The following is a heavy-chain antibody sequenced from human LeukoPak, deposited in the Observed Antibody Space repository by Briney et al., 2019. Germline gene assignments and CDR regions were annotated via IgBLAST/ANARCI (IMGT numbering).Heavy chain of an antibody. V-gene: IGHV5-51*01. J-gene: IGHJ4*02. CDR2: IFPGDSDT. CDR1: GYSFTNSW. Sequence: GESLKISCKGSGYSFTNSWIGWVRQMPGKGLEWMGIIFPGDSDTRYSPSFQGQVTISADKSISTAYLQWSSLKASDTALYYCATSTITGTISSFDYWGQGTLVTVPS. D-gene: IGHD1-7*01. CDR3: ATSTITGTISSFDY.